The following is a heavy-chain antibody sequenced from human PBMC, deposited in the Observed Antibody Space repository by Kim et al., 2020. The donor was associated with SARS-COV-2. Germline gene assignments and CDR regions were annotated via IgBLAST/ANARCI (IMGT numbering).Heavy chain of an antibody. CDR1: GYSFTSYW. CDR2: IYPGDSDT. Sequence: GESLKISCKGSGYSFTSYWIGWVRQMPGKGLEWMGIIYPGDSDTRYSPSFQGQVTISADKSISTAYLQWSSLKASDTAMYYCARRGKSGSYSYYGMDVWGQGNTVTVSS. V-gene: IGHV5-51*01. D-gene: IGHD1-26*01. CDR3: ARRGKSGSYSYYGMDV. J-gene: IGHJ6*02.